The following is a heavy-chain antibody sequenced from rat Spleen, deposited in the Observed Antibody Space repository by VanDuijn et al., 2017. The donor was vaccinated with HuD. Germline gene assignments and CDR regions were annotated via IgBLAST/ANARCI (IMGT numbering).Heavy chain of an antibody. CDR2: ISGSSGTI. CDR3: ARHGGLRNWFAY. CDR1: GITFSDSG. V-gene: IGHV5-34*01. J-gene: IGHJ3*01. D-gene: IGHD1-11*01. Sequence: EVQLVESGGGLVQPGRSLKLSCVASGITFSDSGMNWIRQAPGKGLEWVAYISGSSGTIYYADTVRGRFTISRDNAKNTLYLQLSSLRSEDTATYYCARHGGLRNWFAYWGQGTLVTVSS.